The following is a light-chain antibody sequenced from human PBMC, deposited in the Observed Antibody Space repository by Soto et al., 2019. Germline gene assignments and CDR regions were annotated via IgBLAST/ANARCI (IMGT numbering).Light chain of an antibody. Sequence: EIVLTQSPATLSLSPGERATLSCRASQSISSYLAWYQQKPGQAPRLLIYDASNRATGIPARFSGGGSGTDFTLTISSLEPDDFAVYYCQQRSNWQFAFGPGTKVDI. J-gene: IGKJ3*01. CDR3: QQRSNWQFA. CDR2: DAS. V-gene: IGKV3-11*01. CDR1: QSISSY.